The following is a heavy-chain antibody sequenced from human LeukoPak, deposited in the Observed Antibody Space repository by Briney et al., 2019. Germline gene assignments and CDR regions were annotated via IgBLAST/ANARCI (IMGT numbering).Heavy chain of an antibody. CDR2: ISGRTGDT. D-gene: IGHD1-26*01. CDR1: GFTFSSCT. J-gene: IGHJ4*02. CDR3: AKGTTGAPRGIDY. Sequence: GGSLRLSCAASGFTFSSCTMRWVRQAPGKGLEWVSSISGRTGDTYYADSVKGRFTISRDISKNTLYLQMNNLRAEDTAVYYCAKGTTGAPRGIDYWGQGTLVSVSS. V-gene: IGHV3-23*01.